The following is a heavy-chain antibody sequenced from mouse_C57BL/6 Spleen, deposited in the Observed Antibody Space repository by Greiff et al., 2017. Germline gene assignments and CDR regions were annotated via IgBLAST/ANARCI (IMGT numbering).Heavy chain of an antibody. V-gene: IGHV1-52*01. J-gene: IGHJ2*01. CDR3: ARENHYGTPL. Sequence: VQLQQPGAELVRPGSSVKLSCKASGYTFTSYWMHWVKQRPIQGLEWIGNIDPSDSETHYNQKFKDKDTLTVDKSSSTAYMQLSSLTSEDSAVYYCARENHYGTPLWGQGTTLTVSS. D-gene: IGHD1-1*01. CDR2: IDPSDSET. CDR1: GYTFTSYW.